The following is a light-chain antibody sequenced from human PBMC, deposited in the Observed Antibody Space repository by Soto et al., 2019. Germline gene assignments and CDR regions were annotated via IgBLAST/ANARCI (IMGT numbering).Light chain of an antibody. V-gene: IGKV1-17*01. Sequence: DIQMTHSPSSLSASVGDTVTITFRSTQTISTILNLYQHKPGKAPNLLIYAASSLQSGVPSRFSGSGSGTEFTLTISSLQPEDFATYYCLQHNSYPLTFGGGTKVDIK. CDR1: QTISTI. CDR3: LQHNSYPLT. J-gene: IGKJ4*01. CDR2: AAS.